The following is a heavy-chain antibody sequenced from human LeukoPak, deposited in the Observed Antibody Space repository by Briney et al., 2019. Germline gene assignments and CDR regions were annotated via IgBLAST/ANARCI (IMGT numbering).Heavy chain of an antibody. J-gene: IGHJ4*02. V-gene: IGHV3-21*01. CDR3: ARMVYYYGSRSYYKYFDY. CDR2: ITRSAIYI. D-gene: IGHD3-10*01. CDR1: GFTFSSYS. Sequence: GGSLRLSCAASGFTFSSYSMNWVRRAPGKGLEWVSSITRSAIYIFYADSVKGRFTISRDNAKNSLYLQMNSLRAEDTAVYYCARMVYYYGSRSYYKYFDYWGQGTLVTVSS.